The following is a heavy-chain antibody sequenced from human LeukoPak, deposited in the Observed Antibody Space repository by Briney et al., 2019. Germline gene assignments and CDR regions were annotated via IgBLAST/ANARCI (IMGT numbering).Heavy chain of an antibody. CDR2: IIPIFGTA. V-gene: IGHV1-69*13. J-gene: IGHJ4*02. CDR1: GGTFSSYA. D-gene: IGHD1-1*01. Sequence: SVKVSCKASGGTFSSYAISWVRQAPGQGLEWMGGIIPIFGTANYAQKFQGRVTITADESTSTAYMELSSLRSEDTAVYCCASLGDPTGTVDYWGQGTLVTVSS. CDR3: ASLGDPTGTVDY.